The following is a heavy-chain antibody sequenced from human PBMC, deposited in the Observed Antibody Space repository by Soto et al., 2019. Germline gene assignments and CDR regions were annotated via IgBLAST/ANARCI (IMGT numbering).Heavy chain of an antibody. CDR2: IYYSGST. CDR1: GGSISSSSYY. V-gene: IGHV4-39*01. CDR3: ARYSSSWYYYYGMDV. D-gene: IGHD6-13*01. Sequence: SETLSLTCTVSGGSISSSSYYWGWIRQPPGKGLEWIGSIYYSGSTYYNPSLKSRVTISVDTSKNQFSLKLSSVTAADTAVYYCARYSSSWYYYYGMDVWGQGTTVTVSS. J-gene: IGHJ6*02.